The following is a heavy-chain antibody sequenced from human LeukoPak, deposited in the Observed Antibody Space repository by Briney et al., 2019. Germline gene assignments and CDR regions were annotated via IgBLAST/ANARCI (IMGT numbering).Heavy chain of an antibody. CDR3: ARGYGGYDFWSGYYSFDY. V-gene: IGHV4-59*01. CDR1: GGSISSYY. Sequence: SETLSLTCTVSGGSISSYYWSWIRQPPGKGLEWIGYIYYSGGTNYNPSLKSRVTISVDTSKNQFSLKLSSVTAADTAVYYCARGYGGYDFWSGYYSFDYWGQGTLVTVSS. D-gene: IGHD3-3*01. J-gene: IGHJ4*02. CDR2: IYYSGGT.